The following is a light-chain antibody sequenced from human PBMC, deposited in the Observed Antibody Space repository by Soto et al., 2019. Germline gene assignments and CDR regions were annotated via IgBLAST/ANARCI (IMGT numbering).Light chain of an antibody. J-gene: IGLJ2*01. CDR1: TSDVGGYNY. CDR3: FSYRSGGTMV. CDR2: DVS. Sequence: QSVLTQPASVSGSPGQSITISCTGTTSDVGGYNYVSWYQQNPGKAPKLMISDVSARPSGISDRFSGSKSGNTASLTISGLQAEDEAEYYCFSYRSGGTMVFGGGNKGTVL. V-gene: IGLV2-14*03.